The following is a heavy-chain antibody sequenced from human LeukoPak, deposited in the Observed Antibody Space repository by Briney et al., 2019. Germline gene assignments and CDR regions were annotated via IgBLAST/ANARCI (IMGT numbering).Heavy chain of an antibody. D-gene: IGHD3-9*01. CDR2: ISSSGTYT. CDR1: GFTYSVYS. Sequence: GGSLRLSCAASGFTYSVYSMTWVRQAPGKGLECVSSISSSGTYTYYTGSVKGRFTISRDNAKNSLFLQMGSLRAEDTAVYYCARARDKHYDILTGSVSDFGMDAWGQGTTVIVS. CDR3: ARARDKHYDILTGSVSDFGMDA. J-gene: IGHJ6*02. V-gene: IGHV3-21*01.